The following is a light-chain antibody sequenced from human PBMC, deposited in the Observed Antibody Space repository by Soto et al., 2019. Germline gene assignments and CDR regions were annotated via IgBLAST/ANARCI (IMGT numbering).Light chain of an antibody. V-gene: IGKV1-5*01. J-gene: IGKJ1*01. Sequence: IQLTQSPSSLSASVGDGVTITCRASQSISSWLSWYQQKPGKAPKVLIYDASSFESGVPSRFTGSGFGTEFTLTITRLQPDDFATYYCQQYQSYSKTFGQGTTVDIK. CDR2: DAS. CDR3: QQYQSYSKT. CDR1: QSISSW.